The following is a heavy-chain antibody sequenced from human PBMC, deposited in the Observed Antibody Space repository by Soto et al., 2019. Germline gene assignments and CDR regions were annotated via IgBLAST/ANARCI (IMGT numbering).Heavy chain of an antibody. J-gene: IGHJ4*02. CDR1: GYTFTIYA. CDR3: ARDSSGYYPFDY. Sequence: ASVKVSCKASGYTFTIYAMHWVRQAPGQRLEWMGWINAGNGNTKYSQKFQGRVTITRDTSASTAYMELSSLRSEDTAVYYCARDSSGYYPFDYWGQGTLVTVSS. D-gene: IGHD3-22*01. CDR2: INAGNGNT. V-gene: IGHV1-3*01.